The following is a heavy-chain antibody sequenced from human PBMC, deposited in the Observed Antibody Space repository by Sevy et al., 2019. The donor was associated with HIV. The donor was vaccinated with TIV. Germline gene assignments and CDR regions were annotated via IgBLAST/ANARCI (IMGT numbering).Heavy chain of an antibody. V-gene: IGHV1-18*01. CDR3: ERGGGYDYIWGSYRSPLDY. CDR1: GYTFTSYG. J-gene: IGHJ4*02. Sequence: ASVKVSCKASGYTFTSYGISWVRQAPGQGLEWMGWISAYNGNTNYAQKLQGGVTMTSDTSTSTAYMELRGLRSDDTAVYYCERGGGYDYIWGSYRSPLDYWGQGTLVTVSS. D-gene: IGHD3-16*02. CDR2: ISAYNGNT.